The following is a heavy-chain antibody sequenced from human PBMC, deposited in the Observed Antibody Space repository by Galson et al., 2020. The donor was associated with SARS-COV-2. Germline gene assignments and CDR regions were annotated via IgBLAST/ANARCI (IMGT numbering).Heavy chain of an antibody. CDR3: ARDMGTGFRMYWYFDL. Sequence: GESLKISCSASGFTFSDHNMIWVRQAPGKGLEWVSSISGSTSYKYYADSVKGRFTISRDNAKNSLYLQMDSLRAEDTGVYYCARDMGTGFRMYWYFDLWGRG. D-gene: IGHD2-8*02. CDR2: ISGSTSYK. V-gene: IGHV3-21*01. CDR1: GFTFSDHN. J-gene: IGHJ2*01.